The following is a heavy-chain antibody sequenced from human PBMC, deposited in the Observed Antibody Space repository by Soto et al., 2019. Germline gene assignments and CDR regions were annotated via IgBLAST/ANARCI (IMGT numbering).Heavy chain of an antibody. Sequence: PXASLQISCKGSGYRFTTSWIGWVRQMPGKGLEWMGIIYPGDSDTRYSPSFQGQVTISADKSISTAYLQWSSLKASDTAMYYCARHGAYYDILTGQYYYYGMDVWGQGTTVTVSS. J-gene: IGHJ6*02. CDR2: IYPGDSDT. CDR1: GYRFTTSW. D-gene: IGHD3-9*01. V-gene: IGHV5-51*01. CDR3: ARHGAYYDILTGQYYYYGMDV.